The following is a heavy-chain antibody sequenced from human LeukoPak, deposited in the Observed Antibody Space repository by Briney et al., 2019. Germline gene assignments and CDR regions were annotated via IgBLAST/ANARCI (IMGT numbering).Heavy chain of an antibody. Sequence: ASVKVSCKASGGTFSSYAISWVRQAPGQGLEWMGGIIPIFGTANYAQKFQGRVTITADESTSTAYMELSSLRSEDTAVYYCARSESGSSGWFDYWGQGTLVTVSS. CDR1: GGTFSSYA. CDR3: ARSESGSSGWFDY. J-gene: IGHJ4*02. CDR2: IIPIFGTA. D-gene: IGHD6-19*01. V-gene: IGHV1-69*13.